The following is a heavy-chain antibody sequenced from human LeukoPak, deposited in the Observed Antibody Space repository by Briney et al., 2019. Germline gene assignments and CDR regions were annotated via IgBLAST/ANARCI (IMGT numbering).Heavy chain of an antibody. Sequence: SETLSLTCTVSGGSISSGDYYWSWIRQPPGKGLEWIGHIYYSGSTYYNPSLKSRVTISVDTSKNQFSLKLSSVTAADTAVYYCARASKPYYFDYWGQGTLVTVSS. V-gene: IGHV4-30-4*01. CDR1: GGSISSGDYY. J-gene: IGHJ4*02. CDR3: ARASKPYYFDY. CDR2: IYYSGST.